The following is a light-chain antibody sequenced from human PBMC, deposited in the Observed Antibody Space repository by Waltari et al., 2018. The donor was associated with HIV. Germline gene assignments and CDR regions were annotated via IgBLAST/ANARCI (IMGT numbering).Light chain of an antibody. J-gene: IGLJ3*02. CDR1: SSTIGAGFA. V-gene: IGLV1-40*01. Sequence: VLTQPPSVSGAPGPRVSISCSGNSSTIGAGFAVHWYRQSPGAAPPLFIYGDSVRPSGVPDRFSVSKSGNSVSLDISGLRAEDEGDYYCQSYDSSLSGLWVFGGGTKLTVL. CDR3: QSYDSSLSGLWV. CDR2: GDS.